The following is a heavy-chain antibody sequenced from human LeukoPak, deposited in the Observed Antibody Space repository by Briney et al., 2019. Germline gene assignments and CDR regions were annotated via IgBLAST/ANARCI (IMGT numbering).Heavy chain of an antibody. CDR1: GFTFSSYS. V-gene: IGHV3-21*01. Sequence: PGGSLRLSCAASGFTFSSYSMNWVRQAPGKGLEWVSSISGSSTYIHYADSLKGRFTISRDNAKNSLYLQMNGLRADDTAVYYCAKDPWGGYSYWGQGVQVIVSS. CDR3: AKDPWGGYSY. CDR2: ISGSSTYI. J-gene: IGHJ4*02. D-gene: IGHD5-12*01.